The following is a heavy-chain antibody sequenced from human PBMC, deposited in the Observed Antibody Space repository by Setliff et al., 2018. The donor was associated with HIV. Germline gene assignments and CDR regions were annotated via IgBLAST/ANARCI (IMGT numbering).Heavy chain of an antibody. CDR1: GGSTSSYY. J-gene: IGHJ4*02. V-gene: IGHV4-59*03. Sequence: SETLSLTCTVSGGSTSSYYWSWIRQPPGKGLEWIGYIYYSGSTNYNPSLQSRISISMDASSNKFSLKVTSVTSADTAVYYCAKGAGFYGDYTFDYWGQGHLVTVSS. CDR2: IYYSGST. D-gene: IGHD4-17*01. CDR3: AKGAGFYGDYTFDY.